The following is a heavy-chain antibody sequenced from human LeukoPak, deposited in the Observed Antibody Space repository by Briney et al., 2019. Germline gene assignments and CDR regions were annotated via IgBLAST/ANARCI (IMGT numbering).Heavy chain of an antibody. J-gene: IGHJ4*02. Sequence: ASVKVSCKASGYTLTNYYMHCVQEAPGQGLEWVGLINPTGTGTNYAQKFRGRVTLTRDTSTTTVLIELSSLRSEDTAVYYCARGESGGYLNYWGQGTPVTVSS. V-gene: IGHV1-46*01. CDR2: INPTGTGT. CDR1: GYTLTNYY. CDR3: ARGESGGYLNY.